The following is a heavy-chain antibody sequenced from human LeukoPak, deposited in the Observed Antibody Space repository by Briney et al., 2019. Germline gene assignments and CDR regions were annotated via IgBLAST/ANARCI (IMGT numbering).Heavy chain of an antibody. Sequence: SETLSLTCTVSGGSISSSSYYWGWIRQPPGKGLEWIGSIYYSGSTYYNPSLKSRVTISVDTSKNQFSLKLSSVTAADTAVYYCARLIAAAGILRWGQGTLVTVSS. V-gene: IGHV4-39*01. CDR3: ARLIAAAGILR. CDR1: GGSISSSSYY. J-gene: IGHJ4*02. CDR2: IYYSGST. D-gene: IGHD6-13*01.